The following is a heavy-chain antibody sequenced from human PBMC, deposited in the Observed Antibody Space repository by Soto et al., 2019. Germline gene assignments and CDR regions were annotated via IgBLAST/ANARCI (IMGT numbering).Heavy chain of an antibody. CDR2: ISWNSGSI. V-gene: IGHV3-9*01. Sequence: EVQLVESGGGLVQPGRSLRLSCAASGFTFDDYAMHWVRQAPGKGLEWVSGISWNSGSIGYADSVKGRFTISRDNAKNSLYLQMNSLRDEDTALYYCAKGSSIAARPGDGFDYWGQGTLVTVSS. CDR1: GFTFDDYA. D-gene: IGHD6-6*01. CDR3: AKGSSIAARPGDGFDY. J-gene: IGHJ4*02.